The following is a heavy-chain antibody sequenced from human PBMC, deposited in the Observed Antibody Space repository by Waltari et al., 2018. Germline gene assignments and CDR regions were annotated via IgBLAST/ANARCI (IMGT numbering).Heavy chain of an antibody. D-gene: IGHD3-3*01. J-gene: IGHJ4*02. CDR2: IYHSGST. CDR1: GYSISSGYY. V-gene: IGHV4-38-2*02. CDR3: ARDLGSNYDFWSGYSPRYFDY. Sequence: QVQLQESGPGLVKPSETLSLTCAVSGYSISSGYYWGWIRQPPGKGLGWIGSIYHSGSTYYNPALKSGGTISVDTSKNQFSLKLSSVTAADTAVYYCARDLGSNYDFWSGYSPRYFDYWGQGTLVTVSS.